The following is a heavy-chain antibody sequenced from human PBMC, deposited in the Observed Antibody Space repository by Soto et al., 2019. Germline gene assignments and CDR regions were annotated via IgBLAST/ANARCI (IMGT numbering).Heavy chain of an antibody. Sequence: ASVKVSCKASGGTLSSYAISWVRQAPGQGLEWMGGIIPIFGTANYAQKFQGRVTITADESTSTAYMELSSLRSEDTAVYYCARGTDIVVVPAAATGWFDPWGQGTLVTVSS. D-gene: IGHD2-2*01. J-gene: IGHJ5*02. CDR3: ARGTDIVVVPAAATGWFDP. CDR2: IIPIFGTA. V-gene: IGHV1-69*13. CDR1: GGTLSSYA.